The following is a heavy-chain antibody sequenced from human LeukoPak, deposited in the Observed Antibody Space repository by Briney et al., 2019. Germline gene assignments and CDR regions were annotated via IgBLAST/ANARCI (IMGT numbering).Heavy chain of an antibody. CDR1: EFTFSSYW. J-gene: IGHJ4*02. CDR2: MNEEGSEK. V-gene: IGHV3-7*01. CDR3: AKDAPTGLRFLEWLSSFDY. Sequence: GGSLRLSCAASEFTFSSYWMGWFRQAPGKGLEWVANMNEEGSEKHYVDSVKGRFTISRDNSKNTLYLQMNSLRAEDTAVYYCAKDAPTGLRFLEWLSSFDYWGQGTLVTVSS. D-gene: IGHD3-3*01.